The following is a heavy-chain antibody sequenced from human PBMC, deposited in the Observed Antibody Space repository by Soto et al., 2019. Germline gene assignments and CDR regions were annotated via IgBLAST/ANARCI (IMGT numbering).Heavy chain of an antibody. Sequence: GGSLRLSCAGSGFTFSTYGIHWVRQAPGKGLEWVAVISFDGSYKYYADSVKGRFTVSRDNSKNTLYLQMSSLRAEDTAVYYCAKDWAPSSAAYYFDYWGQGTLVTVSS. D-gene: IGHD6-19*01. J-gene: IGHJ4*02. CDR1: GFTFSTYG. CDR3: AKDWAPSSAAYYFDY. CDR2: ISFDGSYK. V-gene: IGHV3-30*18.